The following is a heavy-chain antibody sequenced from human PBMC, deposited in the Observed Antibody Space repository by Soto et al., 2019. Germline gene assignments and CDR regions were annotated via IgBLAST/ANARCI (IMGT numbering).Heavy chain of an antibody. CDR1: GFTFSSYA. Sequence: QVQLVESGGGVVQPGRSLRLSCAASGFTFSSYAMHWVRQAPGKGLEWVAVISYDGSNKYYADSVKGRFTISRDNSKNTLYLQMNRLRAEDTAVYYCASMPAMVRGAVDYWGQGTLVTVSS. CDR2: ISYDGSNK. D-gene: IGHD3-10*01. J-gene: IGHJ4*02. V-gene: IGHV3-30-3*01. CDR3: ASMPAMVRGAVDY.